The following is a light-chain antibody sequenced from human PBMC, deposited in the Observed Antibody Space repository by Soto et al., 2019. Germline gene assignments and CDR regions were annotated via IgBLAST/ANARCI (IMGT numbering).Light chain of an antibody. CDR2: DAS. CDR3: QVRDVWPS. J-gene: IGKJ1*01. Sequence: IVLTQSPVTLAVSPGESAVLSCRASQSVGTSLAWYQHKPGQAPRLFIYDASKRAPGIPARFTGSGSGTDFTLPISSLEPEDIAIYYCQVRDVWPSFGQGTKV. V-gene: IGKV3-11*01. CDR1: QSVGTS.